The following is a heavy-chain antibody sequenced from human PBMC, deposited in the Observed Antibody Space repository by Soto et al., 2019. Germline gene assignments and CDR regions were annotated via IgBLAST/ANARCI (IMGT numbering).Heavy chain of an antibody. CDR3: ARVLYNWNAQGLFDY. CDR2: IIPIFGTA. Sequence: GASVKVSCKASGGTFSSYAISWVRQAPGQGLEWMGGIIPIFGTANYAQKFQGRVTITADESTSTAYMELSSLRSEDTAVYYCARVLYNWNAQGLFDYWGQGTLVTVSS. V-gene: IGHV1-69*13. CDR1: GGTFSSYA. D-gene: IGHD1-20*01. J-gene: IGHJ4*02.